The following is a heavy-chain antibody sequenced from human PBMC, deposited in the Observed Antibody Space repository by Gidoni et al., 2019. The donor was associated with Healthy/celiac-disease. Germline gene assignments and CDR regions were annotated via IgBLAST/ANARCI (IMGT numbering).Heavy chain of an antibody. Sequence: QLQLQESGPGLVKPSETLFLTCTVPGGSISSSSYYWGWIRQPPGKGLEWIGSIYYSGSTYYNPSLKSRVTISVDTSKNQFSLKLSSVTAADTAVYYCARRASNLFDYWGQGTLVTVSS. CDR3: ARRASNLFDY. V-gene: IGHV4-39*01. CDR1: GGSISSSSYY. CDR2: IYYSGST. D-gene: IGHD1-26*01. J-gene: IGHJ4*02.